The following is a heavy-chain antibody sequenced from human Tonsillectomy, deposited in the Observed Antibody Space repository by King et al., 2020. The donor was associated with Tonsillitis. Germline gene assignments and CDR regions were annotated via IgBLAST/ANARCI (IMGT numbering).Heavy chain of an antibody. D-gene: IGHD3-22*01. Sequence: VQLVESGGGLVQPGGSLRLSCAASGFTFSSYAMSWVRQAPGKGLEWVSAISGSGGSTYYADSVKGRFTISRDNSKNTLYLQMNSLRAKDTAVYYCAREDAYDIDSIGYPDYWGQGALCTVSS. CDR2: ISGSGGST. V-gene: IGHV3-23*04. CDR3: AREDAYDIDSIGYPDY. J-gene: IGHJ4*02. CDR1: GFTFSSYA.